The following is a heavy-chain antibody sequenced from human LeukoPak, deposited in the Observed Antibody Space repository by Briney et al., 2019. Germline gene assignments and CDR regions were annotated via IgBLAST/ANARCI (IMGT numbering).Heavy chain of an antibody. J-gene: IGHJ6*03. CDR1: GYTFTDYY. CDR2: MHPNSGGT. V-gene: IGHV1-2*02. CDR3: ARPGIAAAGTPYYMDV. Sequence: ASVKVSCKASGYTFTDYYLHWLRQAPGQGLEWMGWMHPNSGGTNYAQNFQGRVTMTRDTSITTAYMELSRLRSDDTAVYYCARPGIAAAGTPYYMDVWGKGTTVTISS. D-gene: IGHD6-13*01.